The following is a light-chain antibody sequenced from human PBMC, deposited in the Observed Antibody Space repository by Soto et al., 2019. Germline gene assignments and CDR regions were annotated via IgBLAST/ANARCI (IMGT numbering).Light chain of an antibody. Sequence: EIVITQSPATLSVSPGERATLSCRASQSVSSNLAWYQQKPGQAPRLLIYGASTRATGIPARFSGSESGTEFTLTISSLQSEDFAVYYCQQYNNWPRTFGQGTKVDIK. V-gene: IGKV3-15*01. CDR3: QQYNNWPRT. CDR1: QSVSSN. J-gene: IGKJ1*01. CDR2: GAS.